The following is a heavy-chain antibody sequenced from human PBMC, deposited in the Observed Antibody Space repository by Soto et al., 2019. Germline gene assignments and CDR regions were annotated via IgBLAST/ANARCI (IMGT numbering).Heavy chain of an antibody. V-gene: IGHV4-31*03. Sequence: SETLSPTCTVTGGSMTSGDQYWTWIRHRPGEGLEWFGYINHRGSLYYNPSLKSRVSMSVDTSKNQFSLDLSSVTAADTAVYYCARELPQRQGRNMDVWGQGTTVTVSS. J-gene: IGHJ6*02. CDR2: INHRGSL. D-gene: IGHD1-1*01. CDR1: GGSMTSGDQY. CDR3: ARELPQRQGRNMDV.